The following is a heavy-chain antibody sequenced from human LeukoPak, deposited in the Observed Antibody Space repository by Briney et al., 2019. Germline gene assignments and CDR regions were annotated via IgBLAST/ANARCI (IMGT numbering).Heavy chain of an antibody. D-gene: IGHD2-21*01. CDR3: ARGRVIDY. Sequence: SETLSLTCAVYGESFSGYYWSWIRQPPGKGLEWIGEINHSGSTNYNPSLKSRVTISVDTSKNQFSLKLSSVTAADTAVYYCARGRVIDYWGQGTLVTVSS. CDR1: GESFSGYY. J-gene: IGHJ4*02. CDR2: INHSGST. V-gene: IGHV4-34*01.